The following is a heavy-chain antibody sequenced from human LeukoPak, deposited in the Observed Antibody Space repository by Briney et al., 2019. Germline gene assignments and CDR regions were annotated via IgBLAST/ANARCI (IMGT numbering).Heavy chain of an antibody. CDR2: ISSSSSYI. V-gene: IGHV3-21*01. D-gene: IGHD3-10*01. CDR3: ASTSITMVRGVITLFDY. Sequence: GGSLRLSCAASGFTFSGYSMNWVRQAPGKGLEWVSSISSSSSYIYYADSVKGRFTISRDNAKNSLYLQMNSLRAEDTAEYYCASTSITMVRGVITLFDYWGQGTLVTVSS. CDR1: GFTFSGYS. J-gene: IGHJ4*02.